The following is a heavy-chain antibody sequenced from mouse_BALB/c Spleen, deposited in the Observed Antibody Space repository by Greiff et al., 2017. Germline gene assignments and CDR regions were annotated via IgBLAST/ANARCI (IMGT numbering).Heavy chain of an antibody. CDR1: GFTFSSYT. J-gene: IGHJ3*01. CDR2: ISSGGSYT. CDR3: TRDPGYGNYLSWFAY. D-gene: IGHD2-1*01. V-gene: IGHV5-6-4*01. Sequence: DVKLVESGGGLVKPGGSLKLSCAASGFTFSSYTMSWVRQTPEKRLEWVATISSGGSYTYYPDSVKGRFTISRDNAKNTLYLQMSSLKSEDTAMYYCTRDPGYGNYLSWFAYWGQGTLVTVSA.